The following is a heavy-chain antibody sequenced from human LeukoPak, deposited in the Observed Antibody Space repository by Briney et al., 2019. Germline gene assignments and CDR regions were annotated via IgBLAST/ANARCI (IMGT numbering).Heavy chain of an antibody. CDR1: GGSISSYY. CDR3: ARRRMVIKFFDY. V-gene: IGHV4-59*12. D-gene: IGHD3-22*01. Sequence: SETLSLTCTVSGGSISSYYWSWIRQPPGKGLEWIGYIYYSGSTNYNPSLKSRVTISVDTSKNQFSLKLSSVTAADTAVYYCARRRMVIKFFDYWGQGTLVTVSS. J-gene: IGHJ4*02. CDR2: IYYSGST.